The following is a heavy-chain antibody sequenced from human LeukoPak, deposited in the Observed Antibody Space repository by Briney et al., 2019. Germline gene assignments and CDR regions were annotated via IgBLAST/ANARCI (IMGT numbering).Heavy chain of an antibody. CDR2: IYTSGST. D-gene: IGHD6-19*01. CDR1: GVSISSYY. CDR3: ARVNRFYSSGWSYYFDY. V-gene: IGHV4-4*07. Sequence: SETLSLTCTVSGVSISSYYWSWIRQPAGKGLEWIGRIYTSGSTNYNPSLKSRVTISVDKSKNQFSLKLSSVTAADTAVYYCARVNRFYSSGWSYYFDYWGQGTLVTVSS. J-gene: IGHJ4*02.